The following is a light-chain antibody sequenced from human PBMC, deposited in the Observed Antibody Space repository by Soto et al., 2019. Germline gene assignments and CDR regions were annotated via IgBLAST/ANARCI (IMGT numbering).Light chain of an antibody. CDR2: AAS. V-gene: IGKV1-27*01. CDR1: RDIDNS. CDR3: QKYNKAPWI. Sequence: DIHVTQSPPSLSASVGDRVTITCRASRDIDNSLAWYQQVPGKAPKLLIYAASTLQSGVPSRFRGSGSGTSFILTITSLQPEDVATYYCQKYNKAPWIFGQGTKVDIK. J-gene: IGKJ1*01.